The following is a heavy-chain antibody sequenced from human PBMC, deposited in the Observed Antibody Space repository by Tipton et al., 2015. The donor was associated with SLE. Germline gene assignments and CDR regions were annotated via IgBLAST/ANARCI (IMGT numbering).Heavy chain of an antibody. CDR2: IYYTGST. Sequence: TLSLNCTVSGGSISSYYWSWIRQTPGKGLEWIGYIYYTGSTKFNPSLKSRVSISLDTSKNQFSLKLSSVTAADTAVYYCARSGSGRREFDYWGPGTLVTVS. CDR3: ARSGSGRREFDY. CDR1: GGSISSYY. D-gene: IGHD3-10*01. J-gene: IGHJ4*02. V-gene: IGHV4-59*08.